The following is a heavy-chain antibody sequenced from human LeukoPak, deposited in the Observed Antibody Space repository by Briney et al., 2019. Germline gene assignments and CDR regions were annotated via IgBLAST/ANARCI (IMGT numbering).Heavy chain of an antibody. V-gene: IGHV4-59*05. J-gene: IGHJ6*03. CDR3: ARYSSSSTPNYYMDV. CDR2: IYYSGST. CDR1: GGSISNYC. Sequence: SETLSLTCTVSGGSISNYCWSWIRQSAGKGLEWIGSIYYSGSTYYNPSLKSRVTVSVDTSKNQFSLKLSSVTAADTAVYYCARYSSSSTPNYYMDVWGKGTTVTISS. D-gene: IGHD6-13*01.